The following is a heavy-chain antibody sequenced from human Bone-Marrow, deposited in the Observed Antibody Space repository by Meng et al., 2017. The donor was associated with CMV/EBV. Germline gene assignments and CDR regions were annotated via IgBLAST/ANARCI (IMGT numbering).Heavy chain of an antibody. D-gene: IGHD3-3*01. CDR1: GFTFSSYW. Sequence: GESLKISCAASGFTFSSYWMSWVRQAPGKGLEWVANIKQDGSEKYYVDSVKGRFTISRDNAKNSLYLQMNSLRAEDTVVYYCARSSGYYYTDYWGQGTLVTVAS. CDR3: ARSSGYYYTDY. J-gene: IGHJ4*02. CDR2: IKQDGSEK. V-gene: IGHV3-7*01.